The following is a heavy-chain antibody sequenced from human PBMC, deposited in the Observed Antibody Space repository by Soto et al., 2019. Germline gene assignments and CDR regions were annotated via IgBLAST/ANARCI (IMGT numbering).Heavy chain of an antibody. CDR2: IYYSVST. D-gene: IGHD4-17*01. J-gene: IGHJ4*02. CDR1: GGSVSSYY. Sequence: QVQLQESGPGLVKPSETLSLTCTVSGGSVSSYYWSWIRQPPGKGLEWIGCIYYSVSTNYNPSLKSRVTISVDTSKNQFSLKLSSVTAADTAVYYCARGRRGDYVPFDYWGQGTLVTVSS. CDR3: ARGRRGDYVPFDY. V-gene: IGHV4-59*02.